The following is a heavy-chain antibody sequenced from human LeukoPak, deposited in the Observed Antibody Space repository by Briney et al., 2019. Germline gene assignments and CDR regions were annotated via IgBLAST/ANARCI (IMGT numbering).Heavy chain of an antibody. J-gene: IGHJ4*02. Sequence: PGGSLRLSCAASGFSFSDYYMNWIRQAPGKGLEWVSYISGSSSYTNYADSVKGRFTISRDNAKNSLYLQMNSLRAEDTAVYYCARISGSGSCYGPFDYWGQGTLVTVSS. D-gene: IGHD3-10*01. CDR2: ISGSSSYT. CDR3: ARISGSGSCYGPFDY. CDR1: GFSFSDYY. V-gene: IGHV3-11*03.